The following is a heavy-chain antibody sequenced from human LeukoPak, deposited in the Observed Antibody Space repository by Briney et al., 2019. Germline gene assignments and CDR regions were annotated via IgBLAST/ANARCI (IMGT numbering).Heavy chain of an antibody. V-gene: IGHV3-38-3*01. J-gene: IGHJ4*02. CDR1: GFTVSSNE. CDR3: KKAIRHPSKRITMIVVVITLFDY. CDR2: ISGGST. Sequence: PGGSVRLSCAASGFTVSSNEMSWVRQAPGKGLEWVSSISGGSTYYADSRKGRFTISRDNSKDTLHLQMNSLRAEDTAVYYCKKAIRHPSKRITMIVVVITLFDYWGQGTLVTVSS. D-gene: IGHD3-22*01.